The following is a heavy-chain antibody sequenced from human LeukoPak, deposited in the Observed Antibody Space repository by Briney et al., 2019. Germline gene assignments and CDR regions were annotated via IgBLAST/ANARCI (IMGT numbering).Heavy chain of an antibody. CDR1: GFTLSSYA. Sequence: GGSLRLSCAASGFTLSSYAMSWVRQAPGKGLEWVSAISGSGGSTYYADSVKGRFTISRDNSKNTLYLQMNSLRAEDTAVYYCAKAGSYSYGYFDYWGQGTLVTVSS. D-gene: IGHD5-18*01. CDR2: ISGSGGST. V-gene: IGHV3-23*01. CDR3: AKAGSYSYGYFDY. J-gene: IGHJ4*02.